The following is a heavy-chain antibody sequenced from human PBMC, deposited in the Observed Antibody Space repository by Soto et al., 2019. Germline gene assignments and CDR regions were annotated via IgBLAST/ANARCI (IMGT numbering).Heavy chain of an antibody. V-gene: IGHV3-7*01. CDR1: VFTFSGYW. CDR2: IKQDGSEN. D-gene: IGHD6-13*01. Sequence: RESLRLSCGAAVFTFSGYWMIWVRQAPGEGLEWVSNIKQDGSENYYGDSVKGRFNISRDNAKNSLYLQMNSVRAEDTGVYYCERFLEEDSSSWYQYYYGMDVWGQGTTVTVSS. J-gene: IGHJ6*02. CDR3: ERFLEEDSSSWYQYYYGMDV.